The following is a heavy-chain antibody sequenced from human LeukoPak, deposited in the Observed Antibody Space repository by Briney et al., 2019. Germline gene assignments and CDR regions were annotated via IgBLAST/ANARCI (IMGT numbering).Heavy chain of an antibody. D-gene: IGHD6-19*01. Sequence: GGSLRLSCRGSGFTFGDYAVTWVRQAPGKGLQWVGFIRSEEYGGTPDYATSVKGRFTMSRENSQSIAYLQMNSLRAEDTAVYYCTRALSGWTGYSDFWGQGTLVTVSS. J-gene: IGHJ4*02. CDR2: IRSEEYGGTP. CDR1: GFTFGDYA. CDR3: TRALSGWTGYSDF. V-gene: IGHV3-49*04.